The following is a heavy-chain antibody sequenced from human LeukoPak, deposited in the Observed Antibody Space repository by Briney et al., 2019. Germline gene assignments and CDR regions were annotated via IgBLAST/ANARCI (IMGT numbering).Heavy chain of an antibody. J-gene: IGHJ4*02. Sequence: ASVKVSCKASGYTFTSYDINWVRQATGQGLEWMGWMNPNSGDTGYAQKFQGRVTMTRNTSISTAYMELSSLRSEDTAVYYCARVINPDYGDFPPDYWGQGTLVTVSS. CDR3: ARVINPDYGDFPPDY. D-gene: IGHD4-17*01. CDR1: GYTFTSYD. V-gene: IGHV1-8*01. CDR2: MNPNSGDT.